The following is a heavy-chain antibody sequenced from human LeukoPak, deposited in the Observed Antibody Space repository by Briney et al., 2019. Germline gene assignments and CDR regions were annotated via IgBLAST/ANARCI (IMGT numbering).Heavy chain of an antibody. Sequence: GGSLRLSCAASGFTFSSYSMNWVRQAPGKGLECVSSISSSSSYIYYADSVKGRFTISRDNAKNSLYLQMNSLRAEDTAVYYCARDYDSSGLDAFDIWGQGTMVTVSS. D-gene: IGHD3-22*01. CDR2: ISSSSSYI. V-gene: IGHV3-21*01. J-gene: IGHJ3*02. CDR3: ARDYDSSGLDAFDI. CDR1: GFTFSSYS.